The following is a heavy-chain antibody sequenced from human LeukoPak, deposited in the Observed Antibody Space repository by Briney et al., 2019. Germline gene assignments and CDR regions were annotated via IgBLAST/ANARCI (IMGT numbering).Heavy chain of an antibody. CDR1: GFTFSSYA. J-gene: IGHJ6*02. D-gene: IGHD3-9*01. Sequence: PGGSLRLSCAASGFTFSSYAMHWVRQAPGKGLEWVAVISYGGSNKYYADSVKGRVTISRDNSKNTLFLQMNSLRAEDTTVYYCARDAYDKGDYYYFGMDVWGQGTTVTVSS. V-gene: IGHV3-30-3*01. CDR2: ISYGGSNK. CDR3: ARDAYDKGDYYYFGMDV.